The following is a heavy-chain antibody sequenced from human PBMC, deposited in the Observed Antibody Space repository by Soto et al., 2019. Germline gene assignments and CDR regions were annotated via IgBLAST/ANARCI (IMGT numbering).Heavy chain of an antibody. J-gene: IGHJ4*02. CDR3: AKGYDREQWLVQGY. CDR1: GFTFSSYG. V-gene: IGHV3-30*18. Sequence: VGSLRLSCAASGFTFSSYGMHWVRQAPGKGLEWVAVISYDGSNKYYADSVKGRFTISRDNSKNTLYLQMNSLRAEDTAVYYCAKGYDREQWLVQGYWGQGTLVTVSS. D-gene: IGHD6-19*01. CDR2: ISYDGSNK.